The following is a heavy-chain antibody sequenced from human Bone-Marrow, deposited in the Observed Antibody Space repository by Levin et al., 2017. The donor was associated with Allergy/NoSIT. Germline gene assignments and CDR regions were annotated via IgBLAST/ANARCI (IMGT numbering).Heavy chain of an antibody. CDR3: ARDDYYYYMDV. CDR1: GFTLSSHW. V-gene: IGHV3-7*04. CDR2: MKEDGSEK. J-gene: IGHJ6*03. Sequence: RAGGSLRLSCAASGFTLSSHWMTWVRQAPGKGLEWVASMKEDGSEKYYVDFVKGRFTISRDNAKNSLYLQMNSLRAEDTAVYYCARDDYYYYMDVWGKGTTVTVSS.